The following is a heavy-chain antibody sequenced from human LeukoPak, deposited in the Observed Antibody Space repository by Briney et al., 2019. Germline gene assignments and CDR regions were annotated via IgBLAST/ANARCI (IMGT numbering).Heavy chain of an antibody. V-gene: IGHV1-69*16. CDR3: AREVPADNYYYYYMDV. D-gene: IGHD2-2*01. J-gene: IGHJ6*03. CDR2: SXTILGTA. Sequence: SXTILGTANYEQKFQGRVTITTDESTSTAYMELSSLRSEDAAVYYCAREVPADNYYYYYMDVWGKGTMVTVSS.